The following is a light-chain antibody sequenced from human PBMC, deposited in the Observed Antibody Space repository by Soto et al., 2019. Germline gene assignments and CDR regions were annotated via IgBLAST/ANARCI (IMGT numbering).Light chain of an antibody. Sequence: DIGLTQSPSTLSASVGDRVTITCRANTTITKWMAWFQQKSGKTPKLMIHNASILQSGVPSRFSGSGSGTEFTLTINSLQPADFATYYCQMYNSYPYPFGQGTKVEI. CDR2: NAS. J-gene: IGKJ2*01. CDR1: TTITKW. V-gene: IGKV1-5*01. CDR3: QMYNSYPYP.